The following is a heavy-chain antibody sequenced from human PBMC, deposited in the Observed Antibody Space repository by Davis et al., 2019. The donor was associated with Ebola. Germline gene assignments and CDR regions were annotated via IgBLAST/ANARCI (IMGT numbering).Heavy chain of an antibody. CDR3: ARGRPYYYGSGSYYPY. V-gene: IGHV4-34*01. D-gene: IGHD3-10*01. J-gene: IGHJ4*02. Sequence: MPSETLSLTCAVYGGSFSGYYWSWIRQPPGKGLEWIGEINHSGSTNYNPSLKSRVTISVDTSKNQFSLKLSSVTAADTAVYYCARGRPYYYGSGSYYPYWGQGTLVTVSS. CDR2: INHSGST. CDR1: GGSFSGYY.